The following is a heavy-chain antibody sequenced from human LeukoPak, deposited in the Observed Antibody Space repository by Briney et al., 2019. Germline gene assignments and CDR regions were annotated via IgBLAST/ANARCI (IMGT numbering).Heavy chain of an antibody. CDR1: GFTFSSYS. Sequence: PGGSLRLSCEASGFTFSSYSMNWVRQAPGKGLEWVSSISSSSSYIYYADSVKGRFTISRDNAKNSLYLQMNSLRAEDTAVYYCARGVVVVTASWYFDLWGRGTLVTVSS. CDR3: ARGVVVVTASWYFDL. V-gene: IGHV3-21*01. D-gene: IGHD2-21*02. J-gene: IGHJ2*01. CDR2: ISSSSSYI.